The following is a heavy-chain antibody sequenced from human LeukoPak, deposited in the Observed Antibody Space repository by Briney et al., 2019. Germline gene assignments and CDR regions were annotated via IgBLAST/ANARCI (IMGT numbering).Heavy chain of an antibody. CDR2: YHYTGNT. CDR1: GXSISSSNYY. V-gene: IGHV4-39*01. D-gene: IGHD6-19*01. CDR3: ARLGDDNGGWYYFDY. Sequence: SETLSLTCTVSGXSISSSNYYWGWIRQPPGKGLEWIVTYHYTGNTYYNPSLQSRVTISVDTSKNQFSLKLSSVTAADTAVYYCARLGDDNGGWYYFDYWGQGILVTVAS. J-gene: IGHJ4*02.